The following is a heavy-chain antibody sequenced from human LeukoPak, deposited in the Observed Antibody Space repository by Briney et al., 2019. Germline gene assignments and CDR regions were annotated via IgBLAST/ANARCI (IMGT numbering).Heavy chain of an antibody. J-gene: IGHJ4*02. Sequence: GGSLRLSCAASGFTFSTYGMHWVRQAPGKGLEWVAFIRYDGRNKYYADSVKGRFTISRDNSKNTLCLQMNSLRAEDTAVYYCAKDSLMVVAASLAYWGQGTLVTVSS. D-gene: IGHD2-15*01. CDR2: IRYDGRNK. CDR3: AKDSLMVVAASLAY. CDR1: GFTFSTYG. V-gene: IGHV3-30*02.